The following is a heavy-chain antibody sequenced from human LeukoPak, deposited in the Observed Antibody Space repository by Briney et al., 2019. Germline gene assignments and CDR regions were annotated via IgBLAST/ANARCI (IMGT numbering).Heavy chain of an antibody. Sequence: SETLSLTCTVSGGSISSGSYCWSWIRQPAGKGLEWIGRIYTSGSTNYNPSLKSRVTISVDTSKNQFSLKLSSVTAADTAVYYCARDSYYYGSGSYSRYYYYYYMDVWGKGTTVTISS. V-gene: IGHV4-61*02. CDR1: GGSISSGSYC. CDR2: IYTSGST. CDR3: ARDSYYYGSGSYSRYYYYYYMDV. J-gene: IGHJ6*03. D-gene: IGHD3-10*01.